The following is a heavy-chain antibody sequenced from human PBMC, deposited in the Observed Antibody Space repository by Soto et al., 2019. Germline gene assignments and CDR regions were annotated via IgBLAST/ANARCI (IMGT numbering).Heavy chain of an antibody. J-gene: IGHJ4*02. V-gene: IGHV3-74*03. CDR2: LSSDGFGA. Sequence: VGSVRLSCAAYVFSLSPYWMHWVRQVPGRGLEWVARLSSDGFGAAYADSVKGRFFISRDIARKTLSLQMNSLRADDTAVYYCARDLGGPDDWRRGTAGTVAS. D-gene: IGHD3-16*01. CDR3: ARDLGGPDD. CDR1: VFSLSPYW.